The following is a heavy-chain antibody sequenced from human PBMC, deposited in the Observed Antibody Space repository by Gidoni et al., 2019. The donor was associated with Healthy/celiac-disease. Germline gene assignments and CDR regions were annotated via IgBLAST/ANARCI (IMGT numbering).Heavy chain of an antibody. J-gene: IGHJ4*02. CDR1: GSTFSGSA. D-gene: IGHD1-1*01. Sequence: EVQLVESGGGLVQPGGSLKLSCAASGSTFSGSAMHWVRQASGKGLEWVGRIRSKANSYATAYAASVKGRFTISRDDSKNTAYLQMNSLKTEDTAVYYCFTSGTKGLTTFDYWGQGTLVTVSS. V-gene: IGHV3-73*01. CDR2: IRSKANSYAT. CDR3: FTSGTKGLTTFDY.